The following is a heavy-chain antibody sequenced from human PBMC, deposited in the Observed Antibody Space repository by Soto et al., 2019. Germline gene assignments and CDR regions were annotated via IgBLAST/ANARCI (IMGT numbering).Heavy chain of an antibody. V-gene: IGHV1-18*01. Sequence: QVQLVQSGAEVKKPGASVKVSCKASGYTFTNYGISWVRQAPGQGLEWMGWISAYNGNTKYAQKLQGRVTMTTDTSTRTAFMELRSLRSDATAVYYCARGVGSGSYYNQYHWFDPWGQGTLVTVSS. CDR3: ARGVGSGSYYNQYHWFDP. J-gene: IGHJ5*02. D-gene: IGHD3-10*01. CDR1: GYTFTNYG. CDR2: ISAYNGNT.